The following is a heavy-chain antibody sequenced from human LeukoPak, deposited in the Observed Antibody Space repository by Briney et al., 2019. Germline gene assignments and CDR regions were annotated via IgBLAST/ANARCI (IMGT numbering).Heavy chain of an antibody. Sequence: SETLSLTCTVSGGSISGYYWSWIRQPPGKGLEWIGDIYYSGSTNYNPSLKSRVTISVDTSKNQFSLKLSSVTAGDTAVYYCARARLWFGELSLDVWGKGTTVTISS. V-gene: IGHV4-59*01. CDR3: ARARLWFGELSLDV. D-gene: IGHD3-10*01. J-gene: IGHJ6*04. CDR2: IYYSGST. CDR1: GGSISGYY.